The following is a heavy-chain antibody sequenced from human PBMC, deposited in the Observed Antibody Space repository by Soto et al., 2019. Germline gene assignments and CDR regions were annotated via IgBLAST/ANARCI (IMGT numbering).Heavy chain of an antibody. CDR3: ARSWDSGSGSYTYYYYYYGMDV. V-gene: IGHV1-18*01. D-gene: IGHD3-10*01. CDR2: ISAYNGNT. CDR1: GYTFTNYG. Sequence: QVQLVQSGAEVKKPGGSVKVSCKASGYTFTNYGITWVRQAPGQGLEYMGWISAYNGNTNYAQKLQGRVTMTTDTSTGTAYMELGSLRSDDTAVYYCARSWDSGSGSYTYYYYYYGMDVWGQGTTVTVSS. J-gene: IGHJ6*02.